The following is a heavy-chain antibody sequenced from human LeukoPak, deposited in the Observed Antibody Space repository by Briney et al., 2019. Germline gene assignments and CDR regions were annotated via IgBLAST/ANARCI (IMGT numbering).Heavy chain of an antibody. CDR1: GGSTSSGSYY. V-gene: IGHV4-61*02. D-gene: IGHD3-22*01. J-gene: IGHJ4*02. CDR3: ARVTTGGYYNC. Sequence: KPSETLSLTCTVSGGSTSSGSYYWSWIRQPAGKGLEWIGRIYTSGSTNYNPSLKSRVTISVDTSKNQFSLKLSSVTAADTAVYYCARVTTGGYYNCWGQGTLVTVSS. CDR2: IYTSGST.